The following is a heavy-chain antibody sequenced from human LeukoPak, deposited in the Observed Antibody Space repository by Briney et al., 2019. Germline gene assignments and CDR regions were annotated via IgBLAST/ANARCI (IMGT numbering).Heavy chain of an antibody. CDR1: GGSISSYY. CDR2: IYYSGST. CDR3: ARGDYDILTGYQWFDP. D-gene: IGHD3-9*01. Sequence: SETLSLTCTVSGGSISSYYWSWIRQPPGKGLEWIGYIYYSGSTNYNPSLKSRVTISVDTSKNQFSLKLSSVTTADTAVYYCARGDYDILTGYQWFDPWGQGTLVTVS. V-gene: IGHV4-59*01. J-gene: IGHJ5*02.